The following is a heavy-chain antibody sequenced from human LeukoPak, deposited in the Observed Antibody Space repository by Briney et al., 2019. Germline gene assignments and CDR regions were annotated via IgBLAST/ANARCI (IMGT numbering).Heavy chain of an antibody. CDR1: GGSISSSSYY. CDR3: ARDLPYSSSPRYYFDY. CDR2: IYYSGST. D-gene: IGHD6-6*01. Sequence: ASETLSLTCTVSGGSISSSSYYWGWLRQPPGKGLEWIGSIYYSGSTYYNPSLKSRVTISVDTSKNQFSLKLSSVTAADTAVYYCARDLPYSSSPRYYFDYWGQGTLVTVSS. J-gene: IGHJ4*02. V-gene: IGHV4-39*07.